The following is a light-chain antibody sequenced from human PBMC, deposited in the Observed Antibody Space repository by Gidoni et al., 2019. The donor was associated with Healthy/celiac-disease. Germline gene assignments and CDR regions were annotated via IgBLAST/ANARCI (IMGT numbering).Light chain of an antibody. CDR1: SSYVGSYNL. CDR3: CSYAGSSTVV. Sequence: QSALTQPASVSGSPGQSITISCTGTSSYVGSYNLVSWYHQHPGKAPKLMIYEVSKRPSGVSNRFSGSKSGNTASPTISGLQAEDEADYYCCSYAGSSTVVFGGGTKLTVL. J-gene: IGLJ2*01. CDR2: EVS. V-gene: IGLV2-23*02.